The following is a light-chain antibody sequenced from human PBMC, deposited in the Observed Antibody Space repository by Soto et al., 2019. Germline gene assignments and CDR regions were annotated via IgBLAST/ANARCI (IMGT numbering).Light chain of an antibody. V-gene: IGLV2-14*01. CDR2: DVN. J-gene: IGLJ1*01. Sequence: QSALTQPASVSGSPGQSITISCTGTIDDVGAYNYVSWYQQRPGSAPQLLIYDVNNRPSGASNRFSGSKSGHTACLTISGLQSDDEANYHCASYTSTYTLVFGTGTKLTVL. CDR3: ASYTSTYTLV. CDR1: IDDVGAYNY.